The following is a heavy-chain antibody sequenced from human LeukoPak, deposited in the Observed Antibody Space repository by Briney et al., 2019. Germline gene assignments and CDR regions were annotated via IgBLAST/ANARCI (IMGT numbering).Heavy chain of an antibody. CDR2: IYYSGSA. CDR3: ARVSVAGLFVDY. V-gene: IGHV4-59*01. D-gene: IGHD6-19*01. Sequence: SETLSLTCPGSGLSISSYYWSWIRQPAGEGLGWIGYIYYSGSANYNPSLKSRVTISVDMSKNQFSLKLRSVTAADTAVYYCARVSVAGLFVDYWGQGTLVTVSS. CDR1: GLSISSYY. J-gene: IGHJ4*02.